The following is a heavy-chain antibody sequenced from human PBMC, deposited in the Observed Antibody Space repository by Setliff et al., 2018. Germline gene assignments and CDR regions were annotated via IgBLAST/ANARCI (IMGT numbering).Heavy chain of an antibody. D-gene: IGHD1-26*01. CDR1: GASIASGGSY. J-gene: IGHJ4*02. CDR3: ARGELTWDF. V-gene: IGHV4-31*03. Sequence: SETLSLTCTVSGASIASGGSYWSWLRQQPGKGLEWIGYIDYTGSTFDNPSLNSRVTISLETAKNPCSLKLSSVTAAATAVYYCARGELTWDFWGQGTLVTV. CDR2: IDYTGST.